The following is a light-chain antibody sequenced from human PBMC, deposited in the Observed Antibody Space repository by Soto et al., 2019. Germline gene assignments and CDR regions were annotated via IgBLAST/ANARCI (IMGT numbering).Light chain of an antibody. Sequence: QSVLTQPPSVSGAPGQRVTLSCTGSRSNIGAGYDVHWYQQLPGTAPKLLIYDSINRPSGVPDRFSGSKSGTSASLAIAGLQAEDEADYYCQSYDKGLSGSNVVFGGGTKLTVL. CDR3: QSYDKGLSGSNVV. V-gene: IGLV1-40*01. J-gene: IGLJ2*01. CDR2: DSI. CDR1: RSNIGAGYD.